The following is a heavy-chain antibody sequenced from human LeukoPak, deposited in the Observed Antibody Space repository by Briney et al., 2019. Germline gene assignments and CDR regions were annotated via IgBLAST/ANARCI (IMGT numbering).Heavy chain of an antibody. Sequence: GGSLRLSCAASGFTFSSYAMSWVRQAPGKGLEWVLAISGSGGSTYYADSVKGRFTISRDNSKNTLYLQMNSLRAEDTAVYYCAKLVAAGSSGPTTTDYWGQGTLVTVSS. CDR1: GFTFSSYA. CDR3: AKLVAAGSSGPTTTDY. J-gene: IGHJ4*02. V-gene: IGHV3-23*01. D-gene: IGHD6-13*01. CDR2: ISGSGGST.